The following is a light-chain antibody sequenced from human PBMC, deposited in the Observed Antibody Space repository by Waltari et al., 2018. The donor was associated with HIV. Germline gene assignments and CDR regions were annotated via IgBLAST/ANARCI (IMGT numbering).Light chain of an antibody. Sequence: EIVMTQSPATLSVSPGERATLSCRASQSVSDNLAWYQQQPGQPPRLLIYDASTRATGIPVRFSGSGSDTEFTLTISSRQSEDFAVYYCQHYSMWPSFGQGTRLVIK. J-gene: IGKJ5*01. CDR1: QSVSDN. CDR2: DAS. V-gene: IGKV3-15*01. CDR3: QHYSMWPS.